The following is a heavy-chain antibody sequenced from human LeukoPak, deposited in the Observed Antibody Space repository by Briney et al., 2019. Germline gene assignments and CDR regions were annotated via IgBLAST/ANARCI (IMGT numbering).Heavy chain of an antibody. D-gene: IGHD3-22*01. V-gene: IGHV3-15*01. CDR1: GFTVSTNY. CDR2: IKRETDGGTI. CDR3: TTDRYYDNSELQFQH. Sequence: KAGGSLRLSCAASGFTVSTNYMSWVRQAPGKGLEWLGRIKRETDGGTIDYAAPVKGRFTISRDDSRNTLYLQMDSLKIEDTAVYYCTTDRYYDNSELQFQHWGQGTLVTVSS. J-gene: IGHJ1*01.